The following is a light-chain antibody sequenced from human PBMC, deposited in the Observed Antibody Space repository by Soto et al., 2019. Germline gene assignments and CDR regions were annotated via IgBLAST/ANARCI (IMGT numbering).Light chain of an antibody. J-gene: IGKJ1*01. CDR2: GAS. CDR3: QQYSKWPWT. CDR1: QSVSSTY. Sequence: EIVLTQSPGTLSLSPGERATLSCRASQSVSSTYLAWYEQKPGQAPRLLIYGASTRATGIPARFSGSGSGTDFTLTISSLQSEDFAVYYCQQYSKWPWTFGQGTKVEI. V-gene: IGKV3-15*01.